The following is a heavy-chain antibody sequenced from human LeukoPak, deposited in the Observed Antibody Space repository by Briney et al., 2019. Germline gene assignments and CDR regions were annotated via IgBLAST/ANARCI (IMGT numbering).Heavy chain of an antibody. J-gene: IGHJ2*01. CDR1: GFTFSSYW. Sequence: GGSLRLSCAASGFTFSSYWINWVRQTPGKGLEWVAHMNQDGSAKYYADSVKGRFTISRDNAKNSLYLQMNSLRAEDTAVYYCATCGLGYFDLWGRGTLVTVSS. CDR3: ATCGLGYFDL. V-gene: IGHV3-7*01. D-gene: IGHD1-26*01. CDR2: MNQDGSAK.